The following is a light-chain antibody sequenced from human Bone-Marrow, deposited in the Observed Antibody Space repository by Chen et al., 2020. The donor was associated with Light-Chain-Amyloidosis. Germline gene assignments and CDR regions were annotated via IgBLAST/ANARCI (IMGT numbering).Light chain of an antibody. V-gene: IGLV3-21*02. CDR3: QVWDRSSDRTV. CDR1: NIGSTS. J-gene: IGLJ3*02. Sequence: SYVLTQPSSVSVAPGQPATIACGGNNIGSTSVHWYQQPPGQAPLLVVYDDSDRPSGIPARLSGSNSGNTATLTISRVEAGDEADYYCQVWDRSSDRTVFGGGTKLTVL. CDR2: DDS.